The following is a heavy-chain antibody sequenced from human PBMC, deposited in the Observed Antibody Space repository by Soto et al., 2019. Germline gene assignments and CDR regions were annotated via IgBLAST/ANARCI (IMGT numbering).Heavy chain of an antibody. CDR2: IKEDGSET. Sequence: GGSLRLSCAVSGLNLSRYWVSWVRQAPGKGLEWVANIKEDGSETYYVDSAKGRFTISRDNAKNSLYLQMNSLRVEDSAVYYCARGWRVGWGQGTLVTVSS. J-gene: IGHJ4*02. D-gene: IGHD1-26*01. V-gene: IGHV3-7*01. CDR3: ARGWRVG. CDR1: GLNLSRYW.